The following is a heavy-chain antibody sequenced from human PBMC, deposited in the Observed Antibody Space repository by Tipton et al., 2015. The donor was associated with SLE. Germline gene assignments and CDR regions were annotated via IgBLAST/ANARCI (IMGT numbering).Heavy chain of an antibody. CDR1: GGSISSYY. V-gene: IGHV4-59*08. D-gene: IGHD6-13*01. Sequence: TLSLTCTVPGGSISSYYWSWIRQPPGKGLEWIGYIYYSGSTNYNPSLKSRVTISVDTSKNQFSLKLSSVTAADTAVYYCARQSSSGAFDIWGQGTMVTVSS. CDR3: ARQSSSGAFDI. CDR2: IYYSGST. J-gene: IGHJ3*02.